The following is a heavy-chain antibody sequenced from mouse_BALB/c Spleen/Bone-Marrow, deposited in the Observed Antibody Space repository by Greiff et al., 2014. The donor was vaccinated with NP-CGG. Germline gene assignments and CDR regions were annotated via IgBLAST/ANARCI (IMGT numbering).Heavy chain of an antibody. CDR1: GYTFTSYW. V-gene: IGHV1-7*01. Sequence: QVQLKQSGAELAKPGASVKMSCKASGYTFTSYWMHWVKQRPGQGLEWIGYINPSTGYTEYNQKFKDKATLTADKSSSTAYMQLSSLTSEDSAVYYCARKVWYDGFDYWGQGTTLTVSS. D-gene: IGHD2-14*01. J-gene: IGHJ2*01. CDR2: INPSTGYT. CDR3: ARKVWYDGFDY.